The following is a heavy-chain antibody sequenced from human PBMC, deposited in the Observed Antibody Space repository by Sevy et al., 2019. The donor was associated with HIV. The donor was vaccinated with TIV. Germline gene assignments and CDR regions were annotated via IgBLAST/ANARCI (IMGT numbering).Heavy chain of an antibody. D-gene: IGHD1-1*01. CDR2: ISRKSLGT. CDR1: GFTFNKFA. CDR3: AKEGNNSPDKFDS. V-gene: IGHV3-23*01. J-gene: IGHJ4*02. Sequence: GGSLRLSCAASGFTFNKFAMSWVRQAPGKGLEWGSAISRKSLGTYYADPVKGRFSISRDDSKNMLYLQMSSLRGDDTAVYYCAKEGNNSPDKFDSWGQGTLVTVSS.